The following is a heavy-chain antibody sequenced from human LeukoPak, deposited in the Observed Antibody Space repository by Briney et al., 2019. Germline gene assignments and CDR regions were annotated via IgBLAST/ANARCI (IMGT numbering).Heavy chain of an antibody. CDR1: GFTFSSYS. CDR3: VRDSRYRPDV. V-gene: IGHV3-21*01. J-gene: IGHJ6*02. D-gene: IGHD1-1*01. Sequence: GGSLRLSCAASGFTFSSYSMNWVRQAPGKGLEWVSSISSSSSYIYYADSVKGRFTISRDNTKNTLYLQMNSLRAEDTAVYYCVRDSRYRPDVWGQGTTVTVSS. CDR2: ISSSSSYI.